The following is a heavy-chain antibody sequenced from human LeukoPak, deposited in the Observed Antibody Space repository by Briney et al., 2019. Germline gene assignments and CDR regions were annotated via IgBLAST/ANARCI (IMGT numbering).Heavy chain of an antibody. J-gene: IGHJ4*02. CDR3: AREQVVPAALSFYFDS. V-gene: IGHV4-38-2*02. Sequence: SETLSLTCTVSGYSISSAYYWGWIRQPPGKGLEWIGSVYRSGSTYYNPSLKSRVTISVDTSKNQFSLKLTSVTAADTAVYYCAREQVVPAALSFYFDSWGQGTQVTVSS. CDR1: GYSISSAYY. CDR2: VYRSGST. D-gene: IGHD2-2*01.